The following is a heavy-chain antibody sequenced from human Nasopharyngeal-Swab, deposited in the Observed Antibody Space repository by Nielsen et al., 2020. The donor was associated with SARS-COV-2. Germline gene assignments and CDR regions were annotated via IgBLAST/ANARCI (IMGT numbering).Heavy chain of an antibody. J-gene: IGHJ6*02. Sequence: PGKGLEWIGSICYSGSTYYNPSLKSRVTISVDTSKNQFSLKLSSVTAADTAVYYCARRILYDGMDVWGQGTTVTVSS. CDR2: ICYSGST. V-gene: IGHV4-39*07. D-gene: IGHD2-15*01. CDR3: ARRILYDGMDV.